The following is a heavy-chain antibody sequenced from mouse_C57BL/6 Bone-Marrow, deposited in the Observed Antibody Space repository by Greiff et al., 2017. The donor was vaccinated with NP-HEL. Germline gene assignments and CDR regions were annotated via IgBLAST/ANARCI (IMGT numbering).Heavy chain of an antibody. CDR1: GYTFTSYW. CDR2: IHPNSGST. Sequence: QVQLQQPGAELVKPGASVKLSCKASGYTFTSYWMHWVKQRPGQGLEWIGMIHPNSGSTNYNEKFKSKATLTVDKSSSTAYMQLSSLTSEDSAVYYCARRDYGSFYWYFDVWGTGTTVTVSS. V-gene: IGHV1-64*01. CDR3: ARRDYGSFYWYFDV. J-gene: IGHJ1*03. D-gene: IGHD1-1*01.